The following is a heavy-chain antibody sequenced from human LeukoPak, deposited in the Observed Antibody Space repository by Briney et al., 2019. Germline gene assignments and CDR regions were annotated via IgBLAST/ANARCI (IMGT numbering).Heavy chain of an antibody. V-gene: IGHV3-64D*09. J-gene: IGHJ3*02. Sequence: PGGSLRLSCSASRFTFSSYTMHWVRQAPGKGLGYVSGISPNGGSTSYADSVKGRFTISRDNSKNTLYLQMSSLRPEDTAVYYCVKLVTMIFADQADIWGQGTMVTVSS. CDR1: RFTFSSYT. CDR3: VKLVTMIFADQADI. D-gene: IGHD3/OR15-3a*01. CDR2: ISPNGGST.